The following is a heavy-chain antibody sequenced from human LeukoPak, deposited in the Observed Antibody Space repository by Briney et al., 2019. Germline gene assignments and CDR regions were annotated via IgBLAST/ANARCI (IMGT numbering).Heavy chain of an antibody. Sequence: SETLSLTCTVSGGSISSYYWSWIRQPPGKGLECIGYIYYSGGTNYNPSLKSRVTISVDTSKNQFSLKLSSVTAADTAVYYCARRTYFYDSSGDYFDYWGQGTLVTVSS. V-gene: IGHV4-59*01. J-gene: IGHJ4*02. CDR2: IYYSGGT. CDR3: ARRTYFYDSSGDYFDY. D-gene: IGHD3-22*01. CDR1: GGSISSYY.